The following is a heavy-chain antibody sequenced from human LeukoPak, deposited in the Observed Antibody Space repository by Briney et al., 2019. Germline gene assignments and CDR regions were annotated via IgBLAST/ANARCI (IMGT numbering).Heavy chain of an antibody. CDR1: GFTVSSNY. CDR2: IYSGGST. CDR3: ARGRYNWNYDRFDY. Sequence: PGGSLRLSCAASGFTVSSNYMSWVRQAPGKGLEWVSVIYSGGSTYYADSVKGRFTISRDNSKNTLYLQMNSLRAEDTAVYYCARGRYNWNYDRFDYWGQGTLVTVSS. J-gene: IGHJ4*02. D-gene: IGHD1-7*01. V-gene: IGHV3-66*02.